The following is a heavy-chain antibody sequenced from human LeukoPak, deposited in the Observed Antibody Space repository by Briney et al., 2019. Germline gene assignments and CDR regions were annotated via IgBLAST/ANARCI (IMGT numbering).Heavy chain of an antibody. Sequence: PSETLSLTCAVYGGSFSGYYWSWIRQPPGKGLEWIGEINHSGSTNYNPSLKSRVTISVDTSKNQFSLKLSSVTAADTAIYYCARDKVLEIFEVVNFVDGWFDPWGQGTLVTVSS. CDR2: INHSGST. D-gene: IGHD3-3*01. J-gene: IGHJ5*02. V-gene: IGHV4-34*01. CDR1: GGSFSGYY. CDR3: ARDKVLEIFEVVNFVDGWFDP.